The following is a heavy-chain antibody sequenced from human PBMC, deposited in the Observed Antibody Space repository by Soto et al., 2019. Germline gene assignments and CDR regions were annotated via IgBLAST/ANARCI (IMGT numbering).Heavy chain of an antibody. V-gene: IGHV1-8*01. Sequence: QVQLVQSGAEVKKPGASVKVSCKASGYTFTSYDINWVRQATGQGLEWMGWMNTNSGNTGYAQKFQGRVTMTRNTSISTAYMELSSLRSERTAVYYCARGPDFWSCYSSVVVGMDVWGQGTTVTVSS. J-gene: IGHJ6*02. CDR3: ARGPDFWSCYSSVVVGMDV. CDR1: GYTFTSYD. D-gene: IGHD3-3*01. CDR2: MNTNSGNT.